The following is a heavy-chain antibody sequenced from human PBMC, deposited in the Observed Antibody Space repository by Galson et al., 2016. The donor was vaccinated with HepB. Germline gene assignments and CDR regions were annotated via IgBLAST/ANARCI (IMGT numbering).Heavy chain of an antibody. CDR1: GYTFTDYSDYY. V-gene: IGHV1-46*01. Sequence: SVKVSCKASGYTFTDYSDYYLHWVRQVPGQGLEWMGMITPNAGNPKFAQRFPDRLSMARDTSTTTVYMELSSPTVEDTAVHYCARGNRVVVIPTTKFDPWGQGTLVTVSS. CDR2: ITPNAGNP. CDR3: ARGNRVVVIPTTKFDP. D-gene: IGHD2-2*01. J-gene: IGHJ5*02.